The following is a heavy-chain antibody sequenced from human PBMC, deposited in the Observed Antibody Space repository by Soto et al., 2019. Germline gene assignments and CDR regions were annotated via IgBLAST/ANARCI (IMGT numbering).Heavy chain of an antibody. Sequence: ASVKVSCKASGYTFTSYGISWVRQAPGQGLEWMGWISAYNGNTNYAQKLQGRVTMTTDTSTSTAYMELRSLRSDDTAVYYCARDTQQLDLYYYYGMDVWGQGTTVTVS. D-gene: IGHD6-13*01. V-gene: IGHV1-18*01. CDR1: GYTFTSYG. CDR2: ISAYNGNT. CDR3: ARDTQQLDLYYYYGMDV. J-gene: IGHJ6*02.